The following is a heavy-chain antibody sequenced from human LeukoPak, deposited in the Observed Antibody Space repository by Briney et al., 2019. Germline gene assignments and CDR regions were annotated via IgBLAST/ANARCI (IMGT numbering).Heavy chain of an antibody. CDR2: ISPHNGNT. Sequence: GASVKVSCKASVYTFTMYGISWVRQAPGQGLQWLGWISPHNGNTNYAQDLQGRVTMTTDASTSTAYLELRSLRSDDTATYYCARDLNYVTLGYDILADVGYYFDYWGQGSLVTVSS. J-gene: IGHJ4*02. V-gene: IGHV1-18*01. CDR3: ARDLNYVTLGYDILADVGYYFDY. CDR1: VYTFTMYG. D-gene: IGHD3-9*01.